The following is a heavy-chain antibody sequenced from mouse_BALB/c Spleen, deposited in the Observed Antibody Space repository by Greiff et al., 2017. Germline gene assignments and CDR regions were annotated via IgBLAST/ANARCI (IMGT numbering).Heavy chain of an antibody. Sequence: EVQLQESGGGLVKPGGSLKLSCAASGFAFSSYDMSWVRQTPEKRLEWVAYISSGGGSTYYPDTVKGRFTISRDNAKNTLYLQMSSLKSEDTAMYYCARRGNYVDYAMDYWGQGTSVTVSS. D-gene: IGHD2-1*01. CDR1: GFAFSSYD. CDR2: ISSGGGST. J-gene: IGHJ4*01. V-gene: IGHV5-12-1*01. CDR3: ARRGNYVDYAMDY.